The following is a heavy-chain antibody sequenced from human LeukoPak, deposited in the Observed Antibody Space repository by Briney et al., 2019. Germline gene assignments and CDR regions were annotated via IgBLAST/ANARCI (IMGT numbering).Heavy chain of an antibody. CDR3: ARDGEGPLDY. CDR1: GGTFSSYA. Sequence: RASVKVSCKASGGTFSSYAISWVRQAPGQGLEWMGGIIPIFGTANYAQKFQGRVTITADESTSTAYMELSSLRSEDTAVYYCARDGEGPLDYWGQGTLVTVSS. J-gene: IGHJ4*02. CDR2: IIPIFGTA. V-gene: IGHV1-69*13. D-gene: IGHD1-14*01.